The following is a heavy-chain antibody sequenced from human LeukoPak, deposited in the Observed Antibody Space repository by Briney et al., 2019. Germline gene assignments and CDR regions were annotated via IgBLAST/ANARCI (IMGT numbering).Heavy chain of an antibody. CDR3: AKAVGLYYYGSGSYSIYFDY. CDR1: GFTFSSYG. V-gene: IGHV3-23*01. CDR2: ISGSGGST. Sequence: GGTLRLSCAASGFTFSSYGMSWVRQAPGKGLEWVSAISGSGGSTYYADSVKGRFTISRDNSKNTLYLQMNSLRAEDTAVYYCAKAVGLYYYGSGSYSIYFDYWGQGTLVTVSS. J-gene: IGHJ4*02. D-gene: IGHD3-10*01.